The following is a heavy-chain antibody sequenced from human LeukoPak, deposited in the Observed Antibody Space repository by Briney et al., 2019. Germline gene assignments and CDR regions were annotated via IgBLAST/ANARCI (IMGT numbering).Heavy chain of an antibody. D-gene: IGHD2-2*01. V-gene: IGHV3-30*02. CDR2: IRYDGSNK. J-gene: IGHJ4*02. CDR1: GFTFSSYG. Sequence: GGSLRLSCAASGFTFSSYGMHWVRRAPGKGLEWVAFIRYDGSNKYYADSVKGRFTISRDNSKNTLYLQMNSLRAEDTAVYYCAKEFRCSSTSCSDLDYWGQGTLVTVSS. CDR3: AKEFRCSSTSCSDLDY.